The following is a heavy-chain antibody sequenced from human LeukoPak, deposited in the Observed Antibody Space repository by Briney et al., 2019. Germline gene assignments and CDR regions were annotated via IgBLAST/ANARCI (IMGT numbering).Heavy chain of an antibody. Sequence: SETLSLTCTVSGGPISSYYWSWIRQPAGKGLEWIGRIYTSGSTNYNPSLKSRVTMSVDTSKNQFSLKLSSVTAADTAVYYCATTLPGNYGSGSYTFDYWGQGTLVTVSS. CDR3: ATTLPGNYGSGSYTFDY. V-gene: IGHV4-4*07. D-gene: IGHD3-10*01. CDR1: GGPISSYY. CDR2: IYTSGST. J-gene: IGHJ4*02.